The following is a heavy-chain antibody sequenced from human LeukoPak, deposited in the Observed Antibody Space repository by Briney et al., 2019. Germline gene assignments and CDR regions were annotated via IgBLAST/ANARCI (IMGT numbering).Heavy chain of an antibody. CDR1: GGTFSSYA. CDR2: IIPIFGTA. Sequence: ASVKVSCKASGGTFSSYAISWVRQAPGQGLEWMGGIIPIFGTANYAQKFQGRVTITTDESTSTAYMELSSLRSEDTAVYYCARVLPPLDPAAWGASFDYWGQGTLVTVSS. V-gene: IGHV1-69*05. J-gene: IGHJ4*02. CDR3: ARVLPPLDPAAWGASFDY. D-gene: IGHD2-2*01.